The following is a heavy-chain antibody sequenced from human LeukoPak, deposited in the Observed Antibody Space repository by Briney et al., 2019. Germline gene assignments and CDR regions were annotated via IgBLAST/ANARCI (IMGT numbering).Heavy chain of an antibody. CDR2: ISAYNGNT. CDR1: GYTFTSYG. V-gene: IGHV1-18*01. J-gene: IGHJ6*02. CDR3: ARDDKVATIGGEYYYYGMDV. D-gene: IGHD5-12*01. Sequence: ASVKVSCKASGYTFTSYGISWVRQAPGQGLEWMGWISAYNGNTNYAQKLQGRVTMTTDTSTSTAYMELRSLRSDDTAVDYCARDDKVATIGGEYYYYGMDVWGQGTTVTVSS.